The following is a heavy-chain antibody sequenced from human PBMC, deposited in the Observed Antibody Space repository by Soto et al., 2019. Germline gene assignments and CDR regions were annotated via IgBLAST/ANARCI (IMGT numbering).Heavy chain of an antibody. Sequence: XSGKVYCKASEYSFVAYYMNWVRQAPGHGLEWMGWINTKNGVSKYAQRFLDRVTMTRDASINTAYMQLTRLTSDDTAIYYCARGTGSSWYDPWGQGTLVTVS. CDR3: ARGTGSSWYDP. CDR1: EYSFVAYY. D-gene: IGHD2-2*01. V-gene: IGHV1-2*02. CDR2: INTKNGVS. J-gene: IGHJ5*02.